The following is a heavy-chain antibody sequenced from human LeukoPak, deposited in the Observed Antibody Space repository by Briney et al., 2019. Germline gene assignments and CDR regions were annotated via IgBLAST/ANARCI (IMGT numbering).Heavy chain of an antibody. CDR3: ARGGDIVALDAFDI. CDR1: GVSMSSGSYY. J-gene: IGHJ3*02. D-gene: IGHD5-12*01. Sequence: SETLSLTCAVSGVSMSSGSYYWSWIRQPAGKGLEWIGRISTSGSTNYNPSLKSRVTISVDTSKNQFSLKLSSVTAADTAVYYCARGGDIVALDAFDIWGQGTMVTVSS. V-gene: IGHV4-61*02. CDR2: ISTSGST.